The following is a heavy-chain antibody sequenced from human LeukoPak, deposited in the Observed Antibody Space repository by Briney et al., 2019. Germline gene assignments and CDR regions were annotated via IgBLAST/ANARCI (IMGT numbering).Heavy chain of an antibody. Sequence: SETLSLTCAVYGGSFSGYYWSWIRQPPGKGLEWIGEINHSGSNNYNPSLKSRVTISVDTPKNQFSLKLSSVTAADTAVYYCARSEPALPHWGQGTLVTVSS. V-gene: IGHV4-34*01. CDR2: INHSGSN. D-gene: IGHD1-14*01. CDR3: ARSEPALPH. CDR1: GGSFSGYY. J-gene: IGHJ4*02.